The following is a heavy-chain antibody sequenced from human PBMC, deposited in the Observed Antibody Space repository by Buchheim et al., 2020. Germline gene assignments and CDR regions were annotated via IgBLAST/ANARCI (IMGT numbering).Heavy chain of an antibody. CDR3: AKDSGIGPFDY. CDR1: GFTFSNYD. Sequence: QVQLVESGGGVVQPGRSLRLSCAASGFTFSNYDMLWVRQAPGKGLEWVTTVSYDGRNNYYVDSVKGRFTISRGNYNETLSLQMNSLRAEDTAVYYCAKDSGIGPFDYWGQGTL. CDR2: VSYDGRNN. D-gene: IGHD3-10*01. J-gene: IGHJ4*02. V-gene: IGHV3-30*18.